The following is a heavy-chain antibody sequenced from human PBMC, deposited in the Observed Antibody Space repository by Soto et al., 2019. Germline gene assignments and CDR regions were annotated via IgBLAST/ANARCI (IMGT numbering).Heavy chain of an antibody. Sequence: SETLSLTCSVSGGSMSEYFWSWIRQSPGKGLEWIGYIYYLGSTDHNPSLKSRVTISVDTSKRQFSLRLTSVTAADTAVYYCARDGYDGSGSPYPAYWGPGTKVTVSS. V-gene: IGHV4-59*01. CDR3: ARDGYDGSGSPYPAY. CDR2: IYYLGST. CDR1: GGSMSEYF. D-gene: IGHD3-10*01. J-gene: IGHJ4*02.